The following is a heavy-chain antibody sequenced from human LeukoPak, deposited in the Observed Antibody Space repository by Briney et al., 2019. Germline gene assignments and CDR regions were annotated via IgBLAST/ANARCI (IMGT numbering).Heavy chain of an antibody. CDR3: ARECVGNSDFDY. Sequence: PGGSLRLSCAASGFTFSSYAMSWVRQVPGKGLDWVSSISSSSSHIYYADSVKGRFTISRDNAKNSLYLQMNSLRAEDTALYYCARECVGNSDFDYWGQGTLVTVSS. J-gene: IGHJ4*02. V-gene: IGHV3-21*01. CDR2: ISSSSSHI. D-gene: IGHD1-7*01. CDR1: GFTFSSYA.